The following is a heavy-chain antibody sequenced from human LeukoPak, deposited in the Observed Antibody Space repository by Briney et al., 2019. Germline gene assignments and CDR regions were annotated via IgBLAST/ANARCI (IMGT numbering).Heavy chain of an antibody. V-gene: IGHV3-7*03. CDR2: IKEDGSNK. D-gene: IGHD3-10*01. CDR1: GFTFSNCW. CDR3: AREGSGRTAYIDGLDV. J-gene: IGHJ3*01. Sequence: PGGSLRLSCAASGFTFSNCWMTWVRRTPGKGLEWVAVIKEDGSNKYYVDSVKGRFTISRDNSKNTLYLQLNSLRAEDTAVYYCAREGSGRTAYIDGLDVWGQGTMVTVSS.